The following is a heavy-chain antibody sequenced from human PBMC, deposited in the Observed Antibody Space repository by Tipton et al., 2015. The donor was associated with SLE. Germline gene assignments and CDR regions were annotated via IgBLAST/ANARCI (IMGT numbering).Heavy chain of an antibody. V-gene: IGHV4-30-4*08. CDR2: IYYSGST. J-gene: IGHJ6*03. CDR3: ARAEVSYYYYYYYMDV. D-gene: IGHD1-26*01. CDR1: GGSISSGGYY. Sequence: TLSLTCTVSGGSISSGGYYWSWIRQPPGKGLEWIGYIYYSGSTYYNPSLKSRVTISVDTSKNQFSLKLSSVTAADTAVYYCARAEVSYYYYYYYMDVWGKGTTVTVSS.